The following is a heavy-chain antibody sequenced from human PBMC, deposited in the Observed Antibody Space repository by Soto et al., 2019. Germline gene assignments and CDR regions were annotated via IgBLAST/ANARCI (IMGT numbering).Heavy chain of an antibody. J-gene: IGHJ4*02. CDR3: ARDQVLRLLEWLGSHPFDY. D-gene: IGHD3-3*01. V-gene: IGHV1-2*02. CDR1: GYTFTGYY. Sequence: ASVKVSCKASGYTFTGYYMHWVRQAPGQGLEWMGWINPNSGGTNYAQKFQGRVTMTRDTSISTAYMELSRLRSDDTAVYYCARDQVLRLLEWLGSHPFDYAGQGTMATVSS. CDR2: INPNSGGT.